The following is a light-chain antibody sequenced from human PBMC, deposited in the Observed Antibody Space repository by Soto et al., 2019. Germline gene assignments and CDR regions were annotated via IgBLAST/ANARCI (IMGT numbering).Light chain of an antibody. CDR3: CSYAGPRTVV. CDR1: SSDVGNYNL. Sequence: QSALTQPASVSGSPGQSITISCIGTSSDVGNYNLVSWYQQHPGKAPKLMIYKDSERPSGVSNRFSGSKSGNTASLTISGLQAEDEADYYCCSYAGPRTVVFGGGTKLTVL. J-gene: IGLJ2*01. V-gene: IGLV2-23*01. CDR2: KDS.